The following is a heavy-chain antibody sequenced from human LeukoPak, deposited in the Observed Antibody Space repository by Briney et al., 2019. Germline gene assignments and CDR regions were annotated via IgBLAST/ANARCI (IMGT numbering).Heavy chain of an antibody. D-gene: IGHD3-3*01. J-gene: IGHJ4*02. Sequence: SETLSLTCAVYGGSFSGYYWSWIRQPPGKGLEWIGEINHSGSTNYNPSLKSRVTISVDTSKNQFSLKLSSVTAADTAVYYCARVGLTIFGVVKGFDYWGQGTLVTVSS. CDR1: GGSFSGYY. V-gene: IGHV4-34*01. CDR3: ARVGLTIFGVVKGFDY. CDR2: INHSGST.